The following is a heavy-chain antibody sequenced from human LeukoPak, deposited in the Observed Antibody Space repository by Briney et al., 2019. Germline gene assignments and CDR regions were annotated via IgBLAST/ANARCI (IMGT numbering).Heavy chain of an antibody. V-gene: IGHV1-69*05. Sequence: SVKVSCKASGGTFSSYAISWVRQAPGQGLEWMGGIIPIFGTANYAQKFQGRVTITTAESTSTAYMELSSLGSEATAVYYCAEGGGIVVVPAAMFWFDPWGQGTLVTVSS. CDR1: GGTFSSYA. J-gene: IGHJ5*02. CDR3: AEGGGIVVVPAAMFWFDP. D-gene: IGHD2-2*01. CDR2: IIPIFGTA.